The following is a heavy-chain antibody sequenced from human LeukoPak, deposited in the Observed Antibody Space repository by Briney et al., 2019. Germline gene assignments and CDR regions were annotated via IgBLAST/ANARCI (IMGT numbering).Heavy chain of an antibody. CDR1: GYTFTSYD. CDR2: MNPNSGNT. Sequence: ASVKVSCKASGYTFTSYDINWVRQATGQGLEWMGWMNPNSGNTGYAQKFQGRVTMTRDTSISTAYMELSSLRSEDTAVYYCARGGTGGYCATTSCSLCDFWGQGTLITVSS. V-gene: IGHV1-8*01. D-gene: IGHD2-2*01. J-gene: IGHJ4*02. CDR3: ARGGTGGYCATTSCSLCDF.